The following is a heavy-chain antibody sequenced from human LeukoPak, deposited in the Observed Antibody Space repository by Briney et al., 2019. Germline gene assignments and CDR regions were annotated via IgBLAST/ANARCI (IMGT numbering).Heavy chain of an antibody. V-gene: IGHV3-30*02. Sequence: PGRSLRLSCAASGFTFSLYTMHWVRQAPGKGLEWVAFIRYDGSNKYYADSVKGRFTISRDNSKNTLYLQMNSLRAEDTAVYYCAKSPRVSPYYFDYWGQGTLVTVSS. D-gene: IGHD3-16*01. CDR2: IRYDGSNK. CDR3: AKSPRVSPYYFDY. J-gene: IGHJ4*02. CDR1: GFTFSLYT.